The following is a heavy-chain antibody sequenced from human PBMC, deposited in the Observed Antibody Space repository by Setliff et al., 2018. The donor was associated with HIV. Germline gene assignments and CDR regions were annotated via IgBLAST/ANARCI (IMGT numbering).Heavy chain of an antibody. CDR2: IYHSGST. V-gene: IGHV4-38-2*01. CDR1: AYSISSGYY. D-gene: IGHD3-22*01. J-gene: IGHJ1*01. CDR3: ARQWRDQYNSGVSTEYFQH. Sequence: PSETLSLTCAVSAYSISSGYYWGWIRQPPGKGLEWIGSIYHSGSTYYNPSLMSRVTRSVDTSKNQFSLKLRSVTAADTAVYYCARQWRDQYNSGVSTEYFQHWGLGTLVTVSS.